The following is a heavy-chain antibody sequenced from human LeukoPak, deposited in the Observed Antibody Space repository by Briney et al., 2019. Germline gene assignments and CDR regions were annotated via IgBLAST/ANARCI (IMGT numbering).Heavy chain of an antibody. D-gene: IGHD6-19*01. CDR1: GFTFSIYG. V-gene: IGHV3-30*03. CDR3: AAVAGIEGFDY. J-gene: IGHJ4*02. CDR2: IAYDGSNK. Sequence: GGSLTLSCALSGFTFSIYGMHWVRQATGKGLEWVAVIAYDGSNKYYADSVKGRFTISRDNSKNTVHLQMNTLRAEDTAVYYCAAVAGIEGFDYWGQGTLVTVSS.